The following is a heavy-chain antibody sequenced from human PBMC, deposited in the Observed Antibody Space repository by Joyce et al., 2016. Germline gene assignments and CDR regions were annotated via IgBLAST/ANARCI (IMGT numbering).Heavy chain of an antibody. CDR1: RFAFSSYA. V-gene: IGHV3-23*01. J-gene: IGHJ4*02. CDR3: AKDQDYGDYSVDY. D-gene: IGHD4-17*01. CDR2: ISSSGSST. Sequence: EVQLLESGGGLVQPGGSLRLSCAASRFAFSSYAMSWVRQAPGKGLEWVSTISSSGSSTYYADSVKGRFTISRDNSENTLYLQMNSLRAGDTAVYYCAKDQDYGDYSVDYWGQGTLVTVSS.